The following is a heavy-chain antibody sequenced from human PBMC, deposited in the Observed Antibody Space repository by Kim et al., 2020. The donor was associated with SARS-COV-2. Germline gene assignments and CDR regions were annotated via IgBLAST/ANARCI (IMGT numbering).Heavy chain of an antibody. CDR1: GFTFSSYG. D-gene: IGHD2-15*01. CDR2: IWYDGSNK. CDR3: ARDDCSGGSCWRHYYYGMDV. Sequence: GGSLRLSCAASGFTFSSYGMHWVRQAPGKGLEWVAVIWYDGSNKYYADSVKGRFTISRDNSKNTLYLQMNSLRAEDTAVYYCARDDCSGGSCWRHYYYGMDVWGQGTTVTVSS. J-gene: IGHJ6*02. V-gene: IGHV3-33*01.